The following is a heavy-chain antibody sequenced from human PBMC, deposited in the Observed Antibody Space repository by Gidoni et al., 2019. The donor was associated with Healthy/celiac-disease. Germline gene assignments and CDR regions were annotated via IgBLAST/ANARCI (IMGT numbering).Heavy chain of an antibody. CDR1: GLTFSSYE. Sequence: EVQLVESGGGLVQPGGSLRLSGAASGLTFSSYEMNWVRQAPGKGREWVSYISSSGSTIYYADSVKGRFTISRDNAKTSLYLQMNSLRAEDTAVYYCASDFWSGYYRFDYWGQGTLVTVSS. J-gene: IGHJ4*02. V-gene: IGHV3-48*03. D-gene: IGHD3-3*01. CDR3: ASDFWSGYYRFDY. CDR2: ISSSGSTI.